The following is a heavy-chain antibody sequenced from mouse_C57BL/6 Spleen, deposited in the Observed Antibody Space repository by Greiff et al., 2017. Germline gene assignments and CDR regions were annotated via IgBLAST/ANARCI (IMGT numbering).Heavy chain of an antibody. V-gene: IGHV1-7*01. CDR1: GYTFTSYW. CDR2: INPSSGYT. Sequence: QVQLKQSGAELAKPGASVKLSCKASGYTFTSYWMHWVKQRPGQGLEWIGYINPSSGYTKYNQKFKDKATLTADKSSSTAYMQLSSLTYEDSAVYYCARSVITTVVAPYFDVWGTGTTVTVSS. J-gene: IGHJ1*03. CDR3: ARSVITTVVAPYFDV. D-gene: IGHD1-1*01.